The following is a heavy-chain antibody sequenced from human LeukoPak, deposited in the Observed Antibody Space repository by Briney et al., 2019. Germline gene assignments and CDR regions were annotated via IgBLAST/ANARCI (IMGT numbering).Heavy chain of an antibody. V-gene: IGHV3-9*01. D-gene: IGHD6-13*01. J-gene: IGHJ4*02. CDR3: ARDWAAGVFDY. CDR1: GFTFNGYA. CDR2: ISWNSGRI. Sequence: GGSLRLSCAASGFTFNGYAMHWVRQAPGKGLEWVSGISWNSGRIGYADSVKGRFTISRDNAKNSLYLQMNSLRAEDTAVYYCARDWAAGVFDYWGQGTLVTVSS.